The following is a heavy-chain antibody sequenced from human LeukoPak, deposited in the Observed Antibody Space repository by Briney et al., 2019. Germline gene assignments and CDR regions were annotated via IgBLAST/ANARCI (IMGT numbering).Heavy chain of an antibody. CDR1: GFTFSSYW. J-gene: IGHJ4*02. V-gene: IGHV3-7*01. CDR3: VRDTGGSESDPDF. D-gene: IGHD1-14*01. Sequence: GGSLRLSCAASGFTFSSYWMSWVRQAPGKGLEWVANIKQDGSEKYYVDSVKGRFTTSRDNAKNSVYLQMNSLRVEDTAVYYCVRDTGGSESDPDFWGQGALVTVSS. CDR2: IKQDGSEK.